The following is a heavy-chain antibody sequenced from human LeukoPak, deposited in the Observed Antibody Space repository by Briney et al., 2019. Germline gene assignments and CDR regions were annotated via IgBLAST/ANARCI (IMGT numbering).Heavy chain of an antibody. CDR1: GFTFSSYA. CDR3: AKDGSGSYYFDYYYYYGMDV. J-gene: IGHJ6*04. CDR2: ISGSGGST. V-gene: IGHV3-23*01. D-gene: IGHD3-10*01. Sequence: GGSLRLSCAASGFTFSSYAMSWVRQAPGKGLEWVSAISGSGGSTYYADSVKGRFTISRDNSKNTLYLQTNSLRAEDTAVYYCAKDGSGSYYFDYYYYYGMDVWGKGTTVTVSS.